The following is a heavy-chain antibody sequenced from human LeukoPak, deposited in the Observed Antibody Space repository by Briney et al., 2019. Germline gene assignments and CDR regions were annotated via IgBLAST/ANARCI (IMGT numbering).Heavy chain of an antibody. V-gene: IGHV4-34*01. J-gene: IGHJ4*02. Sequence: SETLSLTYAVYGGSFSGYYWSWIRQPPGKGLEWIGEINHSGSTNYNPSLKSRVTISVDTSKNQFSLKLSSVTAADTAVYYCARGWRVAAAGIPPSDYWGQGTLVTVSS. CDR2: INHSGST. D-gene: IGHD6-13*01. CDR3: ARGWRVAAAGIPPSDY. CDR1: GGSFSGYY.